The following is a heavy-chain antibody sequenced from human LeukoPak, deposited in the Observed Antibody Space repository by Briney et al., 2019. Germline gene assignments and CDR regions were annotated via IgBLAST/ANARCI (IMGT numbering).Heavy chain of an antibody. CDR3: ARREGDYYGSGSYYEP. CDR2: IYPGDSDT. Sequence: HGESLKISCKGSGYSFTSYWIGWVREMPGKGLEWMGIIYPGDSDTRYSPSFQGQVTISADKSISTAYLQWSSLKASDTAMYSCARREGDYYGSGSYYEPWGQGTLVTVSS. V-gene: IGHV5-51*01. J-gene: IGHJ5*02. D-gene: IGHD3-10*01. CDR1: GYSFTSYW.